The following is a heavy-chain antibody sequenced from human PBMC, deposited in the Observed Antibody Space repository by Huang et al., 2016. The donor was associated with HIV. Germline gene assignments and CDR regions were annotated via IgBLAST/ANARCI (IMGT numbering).Heavy chain of an antibody. CDR1: GFSILIYY. J-gene: IGHJ5*01. Sequence: QVQLVQSGAEVKKPGASVTISCKASGFSILIYYIHWVRQAAVQGLEWMGIVNPRGGGADYAQKFKSRVTMTRDTSTRTLYMELSSLRSEDTAVYYCAREGITPSGTEVSGFDFWGQGTPVSVSS. D-gene: IGHD6-13*01. CDR2: VNPRGGGA. CDR3: AREGITPSGTEVSGFDF. V-gene: IGHV1-46*03.